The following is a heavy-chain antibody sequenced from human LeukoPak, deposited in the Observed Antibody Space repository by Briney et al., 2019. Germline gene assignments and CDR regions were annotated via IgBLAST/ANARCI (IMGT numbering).Heavy chain of an antibody. CDR3: AREGGYYDSSGNDAFDI. CDR2: ISAYNGNT. Sequence: ASVKVSRKASGYTFTSYGISWVRQAPGQGLEWMGWISAYNGNTNYAQKLQGRVTMTTDTSTSTAYMELRSLRSDDPAVYYCAREGGYYDSSGNDAFDIWGQGTMVTVSS. J-gene: IGHJ3*02. V-gene: IGHV1-18*01. CDR1: GYTFTSYG. D-gene: IGHD3-22*01.